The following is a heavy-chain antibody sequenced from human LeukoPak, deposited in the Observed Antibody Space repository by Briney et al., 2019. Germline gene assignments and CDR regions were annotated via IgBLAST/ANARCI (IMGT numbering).Heavy chain of an antibody. J-gene: IGHJ6*02. Sequence: PGGSLRLSCAASGFTFSSYSMNWVRQAPGKGLEWVSSISSSSTYIYYADSLKGRFTISRDNAKNSLYLQMNSLRAEDTAVYYCATDPGEIVPAAKGPRGDYCYGMDVWGQGTTVTVSS. D-gene: IGHD2-2*01. V-gene: IGHV3-21*01. CDR3: ATDPGEIVPAAKGPRGDYCYGMDV. CDR2: ISSSSTYI. CDR1: GFTFSSYS.